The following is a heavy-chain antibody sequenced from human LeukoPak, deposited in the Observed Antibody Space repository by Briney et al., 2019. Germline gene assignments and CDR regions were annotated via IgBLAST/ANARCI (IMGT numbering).Heavy chain of an antibody. Sequence: SETLSLTFTVSGGSISSYYWSWIRQPPGKGLEWIGYIYYSGSTNYNPSLKSRVTISVDTSKNQFSLKLSSVTAADTAVYYCARGSMGYCSSTSCYTPFDYWGQGTLVTVSS. CDR2: IYYSGST. D-gene: IGHD2-2*02. J-gene: IGHJ4*02. CDR3: ARGSMGYCSSTSCYTPFDY. CDR1: GGSISSYY. V-gene: IGHV4-59*01.